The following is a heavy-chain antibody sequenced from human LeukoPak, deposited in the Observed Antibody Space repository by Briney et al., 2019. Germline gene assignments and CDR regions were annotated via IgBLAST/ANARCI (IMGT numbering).Heavy chain of an antibody. J-gene: IGHJ4*02. CDR2: ISWNSGSI. V-gene: IGHV3-9*01. CDR1: GFTFDDYA. Sequence: GGSLRLSCAASGFTFDDYAMHWVRQAPGKGLEWVSGISWNSGSIGYADSVKGRFTISRDNAKNSLYLQMNSLRAEDTAVYYCARDPPPAAAGSDYWGQGTLVTVSS. D-gene: IGHD6-13*01. CDR3: ARDPPPAAAGSDY.